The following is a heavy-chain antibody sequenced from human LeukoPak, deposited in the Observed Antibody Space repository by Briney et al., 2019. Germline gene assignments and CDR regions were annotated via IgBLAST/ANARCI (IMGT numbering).Heavy chain of an antibody. Sequence: SETLSLTCAVYGGSFGGYYWSWIRQPPGKGLEWIGEINHSGSTNYNPSLKSRVTISVDTSKNQFSLKPSSVTAADTAVYYCASGNWGSDYWGQGTLVTVSS. CDR3: ASGNWGSDY. CDR1: GGSFGGYY. J-gene: IGHJ4*02. D-gene: IGHD7-27*01. V-gene: IGHV4-34*01. CDR2: INHSGST.